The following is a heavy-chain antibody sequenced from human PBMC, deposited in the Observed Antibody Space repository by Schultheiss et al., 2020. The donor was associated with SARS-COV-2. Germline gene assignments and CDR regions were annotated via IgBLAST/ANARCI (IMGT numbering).Heavy chain of an antibody. J-gene: IGHJ4*02. Sequence: GESPKISCAASGFTLSSYAMSWVRQAPGKGLEWVSTISGSGGSTYYADSVKGRFTISRDNSKNTLYLQMSSLRAEDTAVYYCKASADIVLVVYAIVYFDYWGQGTLVTVSS. V-gene: IGHV3-23*01. CDR1: GFTLSSYA. D-gene: IGHD2-8*01. CDR2: ISGSGGST. CDR3: KASADIVLVVYAIVYFDY.